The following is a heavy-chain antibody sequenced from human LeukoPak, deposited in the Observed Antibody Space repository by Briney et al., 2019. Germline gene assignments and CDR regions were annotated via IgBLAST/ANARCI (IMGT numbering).Heavy chain of an antibody. Sequence: SETLSLTCTVSGGSISSSSYYWGWIRQPPGKGLEWIGSIYYSGSTYYNPSLKSRVTISVDTSKNQFSLKLSSVTAADTAVYYCALFYGSGNTAGAFDIWGQGTMVTVSS. J-gene: IGHJ3*02. CDR3: ALFYGSGNTAGAFDI. CDR1: GGSISSSSYY. CDR2: IYYSGST. V-gene: IGHV4-39*07. D-gene: IGHD3-10*01.